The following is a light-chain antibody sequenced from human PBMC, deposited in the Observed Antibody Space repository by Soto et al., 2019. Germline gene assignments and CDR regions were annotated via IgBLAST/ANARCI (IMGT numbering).Light chain of an antibody. CDR2: DAF. CDR1: QDVNSY. Sequence: EIVWTQSPATLALSPGERATLSCRASQDVNSYLAWYQQKPGQAPRLLIYDAFKRATGIPARFSGSGPGTDFTLTISSLEPEDFAVYYCQQRANWHITFGQGTRLEI. V-gene: IGKV3D-11*01. J-gene: IGKJ5*01. CDR3: QQRANWHIT.